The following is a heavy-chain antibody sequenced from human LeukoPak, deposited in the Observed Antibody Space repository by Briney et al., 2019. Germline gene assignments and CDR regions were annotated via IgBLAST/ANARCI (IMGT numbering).Heavy chain of an antibody. CDR1: GFTFSSYS. Sequence: PGGSLRLSCAASGFTFSSYSMNWVRQAPGKGLEWVSSISSSSSYIYYADSVKGRFTISRDNAKNSLYLQMNSLRAEDTAVYYCARDLGDNGGYFDYWGQGTLVTVSS. V-gene: IGHV3-21*01. CDR2: ISSSSSYI. CDR3: ARDLGDNGGYFDY. D-gene: IGHD4-23*01. J-gene: IGHJ4*02.